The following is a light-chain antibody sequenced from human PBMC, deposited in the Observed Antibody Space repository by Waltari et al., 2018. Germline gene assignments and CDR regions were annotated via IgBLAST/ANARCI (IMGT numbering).Light chain of an antibody. J-gene: IGKJ2*01. CDR2: DIS. CDR1: QDINGA. Sequence: DIQLTQSPSSLSASVGDRVTINCRASQDINGALAWFQHQPGKAPKTLIYDISTRQSGVPSRFGGSGSGTDFTLTIDSLQPDDFATYYCQQVNDYPQPFGQGTKLEIK. CDR3: QQVNDYPQP. V-gene: IGKV1-16*01.